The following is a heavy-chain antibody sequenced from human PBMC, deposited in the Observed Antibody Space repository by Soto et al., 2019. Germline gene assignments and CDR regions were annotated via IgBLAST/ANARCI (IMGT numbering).Heavy chain of an antibody. J-gene: IGHJ4*02. Sequence: PSETLSLTCTVSGGSISSYYLSWIRQPPGKGLEWIGYFYYSGSTYYNPSLKSRVTISVDTSKNQFSLKLSSVTAADTAVYYCASNSYGYIFYEYWGQGTLVTVSS. CDR2: FYYSGST. CDR1: GGSISSYY. D-gene: IGHD5-18*01. CDR3: ASNSYGYIFYEY. V-gene: IGHV4-59*08.